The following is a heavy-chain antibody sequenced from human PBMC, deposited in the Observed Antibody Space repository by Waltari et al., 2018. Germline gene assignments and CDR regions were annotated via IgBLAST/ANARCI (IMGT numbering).Heavy chain of an antibody. D-gene: IGHD2-15*01. CDR1: GGSISSDNYF. CDR3: AREVNVPATSDAFDI. CDR2: LPYDGYT. J-gene: IGHJ3*02. Sequence: QVQLQESGPGLVTPSQTLSLTCTVSGGSISSDNYFWGWIRQHPGKGLALLGHLPYDGYTNHNPSLQSRVNMSRDTSNNQFALKLYSVTAADTAVYYCAREVNVPATSDAFDIWGQGTMVTVSS. V-gene: IGHV4-31*03.